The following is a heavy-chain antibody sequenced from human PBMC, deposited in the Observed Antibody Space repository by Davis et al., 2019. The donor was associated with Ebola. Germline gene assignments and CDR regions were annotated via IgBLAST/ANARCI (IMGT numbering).Heavy chain of an antibody. D-gene: IGHD4-17*01. CDR3: AREDTVTTIGAGMDV. CDR2: ISGSGGST. J-gene: IGHJ6*02. CDR1: GLNFNHYA. Sequence: GGSLRLSCTGPGLNFNHYAMSWVRQAPGKGLEWVSAISGSGGSTYYADSVKGRFTISRDNAKNSLSLQMNGLRAEDTAMYYCAREDTVTTIGAGMDVWGQGTTVTVSS. V-gene: IGHV3-21*01.